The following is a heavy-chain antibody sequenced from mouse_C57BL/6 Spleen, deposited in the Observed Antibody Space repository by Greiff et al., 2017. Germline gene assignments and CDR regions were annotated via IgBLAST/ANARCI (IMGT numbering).Heavy chain of an antibody. CDR2: IHPNSGST. CDR1: GYTFTSYW. V-gene: IGHV1-64*01. CDR3: ARLRVTTTPFDY. Sequence: QVQLKQPGAELVKPGASVKLSCKASGYTFTSYWMHWVKQRPGQGLEWIGMIHPNSGSTNYNEKFKSKATLTVDKSSSTAYMQLSSLTSEDSAVYYCARLRVTTTPFDYWGQGTTLTVSS. J-gene: IGHJ2*01. D-gene: IGHD2-2*01.